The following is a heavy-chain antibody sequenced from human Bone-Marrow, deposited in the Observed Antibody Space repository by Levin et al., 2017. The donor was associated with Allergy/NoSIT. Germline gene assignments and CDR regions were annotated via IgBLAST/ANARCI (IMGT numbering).Heavy chain of an antibody. V-gene: IGHV1-8*01. J-gene: IGHJ4*02. CDR1: GYIFTNYD. CDR3: ARGPSPGGNYYNG. Sequence: GESLKISCKASGYIFTNYDINWVRQATGQGLEWMGWMNPNSGNTGYAQKFQGRVTMTRNTSITTAYMELSSLTPEDTAVYYCARGPSPGGNYYNGWGQGTLVTVSS. D-gene: IGHD1-26*01. CDR2: MNPNSGNT.